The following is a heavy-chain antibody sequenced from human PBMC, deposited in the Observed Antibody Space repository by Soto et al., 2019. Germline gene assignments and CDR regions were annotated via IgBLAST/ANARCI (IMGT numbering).Heavy chain of an antibody. CDR1: GYTFTSYG. D-gene: IGHD3-3*01. CDR3: ARGRGVVIITPDYFDY. J-gene: IGHJ4*02. CDR2: ISAYSGNT. V-gene: IGHV1-18*04. Sequence: GASVKVSCKASGYTFTSYGISWVRQAPGQGLEWMGWISAYSGNTNYAQKLQGRVTMTTDTSTSTAYMELRSLRSDDTAVYYCARGRGVVIITPDYFDYWGQGTLVTVSS.